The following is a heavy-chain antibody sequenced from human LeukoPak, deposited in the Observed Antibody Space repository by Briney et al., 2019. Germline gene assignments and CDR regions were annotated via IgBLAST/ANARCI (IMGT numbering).Heavy chain of an antibody. CDR2: ISGSGGST. V-gene: IGHV3-23*01. J-gene: IGHJ4*02. CDR1: GFTFSSYA. CDR3: EKRPYYYDSSGYYDYYFDY. D-gene: IGHD3-22*01. Sequence: GGSLRLSCAASGFTFSSYAMSWVRQGPGKGLEWVSAISGSGGSTYYADSVKGGFTISRDNSKNTLYLQMNSLRAEDTAVYYCEKRPYYYDSSGYYDYYFDYWGQGTLVTVSS.